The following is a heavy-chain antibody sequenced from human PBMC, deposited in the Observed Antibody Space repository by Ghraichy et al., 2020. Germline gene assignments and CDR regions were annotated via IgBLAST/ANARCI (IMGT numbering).Heavy chain of an antibody. CDR1: GFTVSSNY. J-gene: IGHJ4*02. V-gene: IGHV3-53*01. CDR2: IYSGGST. D-gene: IGHD3-16*02. Sequence: GGSLRLSCAASGFTVSSNYMSWVRQAPGKGLEWVSVIYSGGSTYYADSVKGRFTISRDNSKNTLYLQMNSLRAEDTAVYYCARGHYDYVWGSYRYHGDYFDYWGQGTLVTVSS. CDR3: ARGHYDYVWGSYRYHGDYFDY.